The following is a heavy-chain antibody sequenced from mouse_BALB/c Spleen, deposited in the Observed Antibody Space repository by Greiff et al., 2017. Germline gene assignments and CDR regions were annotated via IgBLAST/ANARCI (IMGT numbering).Heavy chain of an antibody. D-gene: IGHD1-1*01. CDR2: ISYSGST. CDR3: ARSSLYGSSYDYAMDY. CDR1: GYSITSDYA. J-gene: IGHJ4*01. V-gene: IGHV3-2*02. Sequence: EVKLMESGPGLVKPSQSLSLTCTVTGYSITSDYAWNWIRQFPGNKLEWMGYISYSGSTSYNPSLKSRISITRATSKNQFFLQLNSVTTEDTATYYCARSSLYGSSYDYAMDYWGQGTSVTVSS.